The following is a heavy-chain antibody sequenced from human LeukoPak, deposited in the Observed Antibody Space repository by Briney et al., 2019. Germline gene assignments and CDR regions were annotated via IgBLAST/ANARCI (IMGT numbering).Heavy chain of an antibody. CDR3: ATGASALWHPYYFDY. Sequence: GGSLRLSCAASGFTFSTYWMSWVRQAPGKGLEWVANIKQDETEKYYVDSVKGRFTISRDNAKNSLYLQMNSLRADDTAVYHCATGASALWHPYYFDYWGQGTLVTVSS. CDR2: IKQDETEK. V-gene: IGHV3-7*01. D-gene: IGHD2/OR15-2a*01. CDR1: GFTFSTYW. J-gene: IGHJ4*02.